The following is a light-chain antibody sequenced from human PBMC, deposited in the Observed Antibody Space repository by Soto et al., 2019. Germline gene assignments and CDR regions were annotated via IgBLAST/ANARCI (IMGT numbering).Light chain of an antibody. CDR1: QSVSSTY. Sequence: EIVLTQSPGTLSLSPGERATLSCRASQSVSSTYIAWYQQKPGQAPRLLIYGASNRATGIPDRFSGSGSGTDFTLTISRLEPEDFAVYYCQQYGTSPPRYTFGQGTRLEIK. CDR3: QQYGTSPPRYT. CDR2: GAS. J-gene: IGKJ2*01. V-gene: IGKV3-20*01.